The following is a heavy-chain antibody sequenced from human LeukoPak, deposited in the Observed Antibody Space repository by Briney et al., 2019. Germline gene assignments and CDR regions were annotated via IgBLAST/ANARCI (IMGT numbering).Heavy chain of an antibody. D-gene: IGHD6-13*01. Sequence: SVKVSCKASGGTFTSYAISWVRQAPGQGLEWMGGIIPIFGTANYAQKFQGRVTITADESTSTAYMELSSLRSEDTAVYYCARGRNPYSSSWYLFDPWGQGTLVTVSS. CDR1: GGTFTSYA. CDR3: ARGRNPYSSSWYLFDP. V-gene: IGHV1-69*13. CDR2: IIPIFGTA. J-gene: IGHJ5*02.